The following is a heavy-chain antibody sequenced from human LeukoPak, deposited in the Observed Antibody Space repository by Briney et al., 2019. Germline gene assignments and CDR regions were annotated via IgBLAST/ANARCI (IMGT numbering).Heavy chain of an antibody. Sequence: PSETLSLTCTVSGGSISSYYWSWIRQPAGKGLAWIGRIYTSGSTNYNPSLKSRVTISVDKSKNQFSLKLSSVTAADTAVYYCARDSSSWYLDYWGQGTLVTVSS. V-gene: IGHV4-4*07. D-gene: IGHD6-13*01. CDR2: IYTSGST. CDR3: ARDSSSWYLDY. J-gene: IGHJ4*02. CDR1: GGSISSYY.